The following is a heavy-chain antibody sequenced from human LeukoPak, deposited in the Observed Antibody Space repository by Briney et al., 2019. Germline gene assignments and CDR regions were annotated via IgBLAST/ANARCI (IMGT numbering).Heavy chain of an antibody. Sequence: PGGSLRLSCVVSGLTLTNYGMTWVRQAPGKGLEWVSYISERGGSITSADSVKGRFTISRDTSFNTLYLQMNNLRPEDTAVYFCAKRGVVIRGILVIGYHQEAYHYDFWGQGGLVTVSS. J-gene: IGHJ4*02. D-gene: IGHD3-10*01. CDR2: ISERGGSI. CDR3: AKRGVVIRGILVIGYHQEAYHYDF. V-gene: IGHV3-23*01. CDR1: GLTLTNYG.